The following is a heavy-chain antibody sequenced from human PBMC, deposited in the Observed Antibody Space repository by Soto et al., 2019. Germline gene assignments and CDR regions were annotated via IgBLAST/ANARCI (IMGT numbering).Heavy chain of an antibody. CDR1: GGSMSGCY. CDR2: VYYTGST. Sequence: PSETLSLTCRASGGSMSGCYWCWIRQAPGKGLEWIGYVYYTGSTNYNPSLQSRVTISVDTSNKQFSLSLRLVTAADTAVYFCARSIAVPSSIIDHSGQGIRVTVSS. CDR3: ARSIAVPSSIIDH. V-gene: IGHV4-59*01. J-gene: IGHJ4*02. D-gene: IGHD6-6*01.